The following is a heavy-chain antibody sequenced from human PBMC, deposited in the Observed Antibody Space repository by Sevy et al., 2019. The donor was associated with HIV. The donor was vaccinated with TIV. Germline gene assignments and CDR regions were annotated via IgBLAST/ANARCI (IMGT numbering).Heavy chain of an antibody. J-gene: IGHJ5*02. Sequence: SETLSLTCAVSGYSISSGYYWGWIRQPPGKGLEWIGSIYHSGSTYYNPSLKSRVTISVDTSKNQFSLKLSSVTAADTAVYYCARDGAIVATILGSGWFDPWGQGTLVTVSS. V-gene: IGHV4-38-2*02. CDR2: IYHSGST. D-gene: IGHD5-12*01. CDR1: GYSISSGYY. CDR3: ARDGAIVATILGSGWFDP.